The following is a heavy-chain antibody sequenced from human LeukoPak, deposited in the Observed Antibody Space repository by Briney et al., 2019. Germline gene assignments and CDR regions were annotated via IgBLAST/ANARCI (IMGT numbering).Heavy chain of an antibody. CDR1: GFTVSSNY. CDR2: IYSGGST. D-gene: IGHD1-14*01. Sequence: PGGSLRLSCAASGFTVSSNYMSWVRQAPGKGLEWVSVIYSGGSTYYADSVKGRFTISRDNSKNTLYLQMNSLRAEDTAVYYCARAPLHINYFDYWGQGTLVTVSS. V-gene: IGHV3-53*01. CDR3: ARAPLHINYFDY. J-gene: IGHJ4*02.